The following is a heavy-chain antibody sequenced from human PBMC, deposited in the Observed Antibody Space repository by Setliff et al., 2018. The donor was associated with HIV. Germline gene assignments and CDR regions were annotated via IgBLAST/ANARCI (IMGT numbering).Heavy chain of an antibody. V-gene: IGHV3-7*01. CDR3: ARENLGASYYFDY. Sequence: GGSLRLSCAASGFTFSSYWMSWVRRAPGKGLEWGANIKQDGSEKDYVDSVKGRFTISRDNAKNSLYLQMNSLRAEDTAVYFWARENLGASYYFDYWGQGTLVTVSS. J-gene: IGHJ4*02. CDR2: IKQDGSEK. D-gene: IGHD3-16*01. CDR1: GFTFSSYW.